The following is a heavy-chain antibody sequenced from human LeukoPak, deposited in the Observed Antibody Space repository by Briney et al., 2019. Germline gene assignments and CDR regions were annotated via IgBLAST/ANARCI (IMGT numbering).Heavy chain of an antibody. CDR2: IWYDGSNK. D-gene: IGHD3-3*01. CDR1: GFTFSSYG. Sequence: PGRSLRLSCAASGFTFSSYGMHWVRQAPGKGLEWVAVIWYDGSNKYYADSVKGRFTISRDNSKNTLYLQMNSLRAEDTAVYYCARPTSFGVVITYDYWGQGTLVTVSS. J-gene: IGHJ4*02. V-gene: IGHV3-33*01. CDR3: ARPTSFGVVITYDY.